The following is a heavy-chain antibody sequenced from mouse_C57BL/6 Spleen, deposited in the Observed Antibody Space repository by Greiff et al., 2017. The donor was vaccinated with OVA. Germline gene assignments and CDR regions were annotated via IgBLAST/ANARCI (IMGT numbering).Heavy chain of an antibody. D-gene: IGHD4-1*01. Sequence: QVQLQQSGAELVKPGASVKLSCKASGYTFTEYTIHWVKQRSGQGLEWIGWFYPGSGSIKYNEKFKSKATLTVDKPSSTAYMQLSSLTSEDSAVYYCAREEAWDGPDYFDYWGQGTTLTVSS. V-gene: IGHV1-62-2*01. CDR1: GYTFTEYT. CDR2: FYPGSGSI. CDR3: AREEAWDGPDYFDY. J-gene: IGHJ2*01.